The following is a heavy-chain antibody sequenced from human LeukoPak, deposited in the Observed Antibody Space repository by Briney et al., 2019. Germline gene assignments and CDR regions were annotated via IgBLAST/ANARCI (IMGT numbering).Heavy chain of an antibody. D-gene: IGHD2-2*01. J-gene: IGHJ4*02. Sequence: PGGSLRLSCAASGFTFSSYWMHWVRQAPGKGLVWVSRINSDGSSTSYADSVKGRFTISRDNAKNSLYLQMNSLRAEDTAVYYCARAKGYCSSTSCPFDYWGQGTLVTVSS. CDR3: ARAKGYCSSTSCPFDY. V-gene: IGHV3-74*01. CDR2: INSDGSST. CDR1: GFTFSSYW.